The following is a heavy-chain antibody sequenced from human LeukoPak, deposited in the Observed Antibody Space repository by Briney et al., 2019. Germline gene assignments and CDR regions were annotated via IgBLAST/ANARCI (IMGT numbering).Heavy chain of an antibody. D-gene: IGHD6-6*01. Sequence: PGRSLRLSCAASGFTFSSYGMHWVRQAPGKGLEWVAVIWYDGSNKYYADSVKGRFTISRDNSKNTLYLQMNSLRAEDTAVYYCARDKPIAARPYYYYGMDVWGQGTTVTVPS. CDR1: GFTFSSYG. CDR3: ARDKPIAARPYYYYGMDV. J-gene: IGHJ6*02. CDR2: IWYDGSNK. V-gene: IGHV3-33*01.